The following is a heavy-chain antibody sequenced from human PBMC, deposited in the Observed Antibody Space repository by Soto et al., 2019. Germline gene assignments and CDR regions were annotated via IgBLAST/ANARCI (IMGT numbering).Heavy chain of an antibody. J-gene: IGHJ3*02. Sequence: QVQLVQSGAEVKKPGSSVKVSCKASGGTFSSFPISGVRQGPGQGLEWMGGINPMFTTTNYAPKFQGRVTLIGDESTSTAFMEMSSLRSDDRAVYYCARGYDSSETPGFDSWGQGTMVTVSS. CDR2: INPMFTTT. V-gene: IGHV1-69*01. D-gene: IGHD3-22*01. CDR1: GGTFSSFP. CDR3: ARGYDSSETPGFDS.